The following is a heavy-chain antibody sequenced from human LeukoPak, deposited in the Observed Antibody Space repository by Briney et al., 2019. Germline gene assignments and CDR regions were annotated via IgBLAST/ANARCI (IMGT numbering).Heavy chain of an antibody. D-gene: IGHD2-2*01. Sequence: SQTLSLTCTVSGGSISSGDYYWSWIRQPPGKGLEWIGYIYYSGSTYYNPSLKSRVTISVNTSKNQFSLKRSSVTAADTAVYYCARDGREYQLLWGSGWFDPWGQGTLVTVSS. V-gene: IGHV4-30-4*08. CDR2: IYYSGST. CDR1: GGSISSGDYY. CDR3: ARDGREYQLLWGSGWFDP. J-gene: IGHJ5*02.